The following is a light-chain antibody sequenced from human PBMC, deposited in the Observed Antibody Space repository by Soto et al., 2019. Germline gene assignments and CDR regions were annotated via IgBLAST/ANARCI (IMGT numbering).Light chain of an antibody. Sequence: EIVMTQSPATLSVSPWERATLSCRPSQSVSKLAWYQQKPGQPPRLLIYGAYTRATGIPARFSGSGSGTEFTLTISSLQSEDFAIYYCQQYNNWPLTFGQGTKLEIK. J-gene: IGKJ2*01. V-gene: IGKV3-15*01. CDR1: QSVSK. CDR3: QQYNNWPLT. CDR2: GAY.